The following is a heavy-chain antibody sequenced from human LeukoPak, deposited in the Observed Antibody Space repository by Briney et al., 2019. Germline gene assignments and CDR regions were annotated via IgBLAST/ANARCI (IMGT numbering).Heavy chain of an antibody. J-gene: IGHJ3*01. CDR3: AGDPDSLTGVAYDL. CDR1: GFTFSSDW. Sequence: QTGGSLRLSCAASGFTFSSDWMNWVRQPPGKGLERVANINQDGSKKYYEDPVKGRFTFSREHARNSLYLQRDSLRAEDTVVYYFAGDPDSLTGVAYDLWGQGTMVTVSA. V-gene: IGHV3-7*05. CDR2: INQDGSKK. D-gene: IGHD3-9*01.